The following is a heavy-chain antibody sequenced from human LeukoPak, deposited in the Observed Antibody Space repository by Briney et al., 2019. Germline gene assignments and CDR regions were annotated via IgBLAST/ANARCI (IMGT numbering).Heavy chain of an antibody. CDR1: GFTFSSYA. CDR2: ISYDGSNK. V-gene: IGHV3-30-3*01. D-gene: IGHD6-13*01. CDR3: ARDSSSWYYSAGPFDY. Sequence: GGSLRLSCAASGFTFSSYAMHWVRQAPGKGLEWVAVISYDGSNKYYADSVKGRFTISRDNSKNTPYLQMNSLRAEDTAVYYCARDSSSWYYSAGPFDYWGQGTLVTVSS. J-gene: IGHJ4*02.